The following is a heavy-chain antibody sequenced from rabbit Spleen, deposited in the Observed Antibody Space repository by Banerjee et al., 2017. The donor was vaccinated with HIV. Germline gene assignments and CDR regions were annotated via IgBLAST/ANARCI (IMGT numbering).Heavy chain of an antibody. CDR3: ARAPYEDYTPYYFNL. D-gene: IGHD2-1*01. J-gene: IGHJ4*01. CDR1: GFSFSSSYF. V-gene: IGHV1S40*01. Sequence: QSLEESGGDLVKPGASLTLTCTASGFSFSSSYFMCWVRQAPGKGLEWIACIYTGSGSTYYASWAKGRFTISKTSSTTVTLQMTSLTAADTATYFCARAPYEDYTPYYFNLWGPGTLVTVS. CDR2: IYTGSGST.